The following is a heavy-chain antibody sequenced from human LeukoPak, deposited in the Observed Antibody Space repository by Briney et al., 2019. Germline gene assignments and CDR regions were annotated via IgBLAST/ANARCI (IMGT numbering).Heavy chain of an antibody. CDR3: TTDSSPIVVDTNWFDP. J-gene: IGHJ5*02. CDR1: GFTFSNAW. D-gene: IGHD5-18*01. V-gene: IGHV3-15*01. Sequence: SGGSLRLSCAASGFTFSNAWMSWVRQAPGKGLEWVGRIKSKTDGGTTDYAAPVKGRFTISRDDSKNTLYLQMNSLKTEDTAVYYCTTDSSPIVVDTNWFDPWGQGTLVTVSS. CDR2: IKSKTDGGTT.